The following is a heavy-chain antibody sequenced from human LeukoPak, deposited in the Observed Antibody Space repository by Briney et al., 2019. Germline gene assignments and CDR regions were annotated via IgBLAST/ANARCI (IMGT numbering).Heavy chain of an antibody. CDR1: GFTFNNFG. V-gene: IGHV3-33*01. CDR3: ARDYYGSGSSLRALRY. J-gene: IGHJ4*02. CDR2: IWYDGSNK. Sequence: GGSLRLSCAASGFTFNNFGMHWVRQAPGKGLEWVALIWYDGSNKDYADSVKGRFTISRDNSKDTLYLQMNSLRAEDTAVYYCARDYYGSGSSLRALRYWGQGTLVTVSS. D-gene: IGHD3-10*01.